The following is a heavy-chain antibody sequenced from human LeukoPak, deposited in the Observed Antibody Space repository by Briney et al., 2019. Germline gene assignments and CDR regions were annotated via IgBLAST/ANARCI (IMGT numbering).Heavy chain of an antibody. Sequence: GGSLRLSCAASGFTFSSYAMSWVRQAPGKGLEWVSAISGSGGSTYYADSVKGRFTIFRDNSKNTLYLQMNSLRAEDTAVYYCAKDLSALRFLEWLPNVYFDYWGQGTLVTVSS. J-gene: IGHJ4*02. CDR3: AKDLSALRFLEWLPNVYFDY. CDR1: GFTFSSYA. V-gene: IGHV3-23*01. CDR2: ISGSGGST. D-gene: IGHD3-3*01.